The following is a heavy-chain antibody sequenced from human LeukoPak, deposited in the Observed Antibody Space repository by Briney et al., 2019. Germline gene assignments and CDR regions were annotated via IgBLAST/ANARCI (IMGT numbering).Heavy chain of an antibody. CDR2: ISYDGSNK. D-gene: IGHD2-15*01. J-gene: IGHJ4*02. CDR3: AREHPYFVVVVADGPSFDY. CDR1: GFTFSSYA. Sequence: PGGSLRLSCAASGFTFSSYAMHWVRQAPGKGLEWVAVISYDGSNKYYADSVKGRFTISRDNSKNTLYLQMNSLRAEDTAVCYCAREHPYFVVVVADGPSFDYWGQGTLVTVSS. V-gene: IGHV3-30-3*01.